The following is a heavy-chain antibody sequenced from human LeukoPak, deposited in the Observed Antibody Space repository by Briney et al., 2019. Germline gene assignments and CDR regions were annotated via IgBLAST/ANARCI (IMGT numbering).Heavy chain of an antibody. CDR1: GDSISGYY. CDR2: VYYSGGT. V-gene: IGHV4-59*01. Sequence: SETLSLTCTVSGDSISGYYWSWIRQPPGKGLEWIGNVYYSGGTNYSPSLKSRLTISVDTSTNQFSLKLSSVTAADTAVYYCARGGSYGYYWGQGTLVTVSS. J-gene: IGHJ4*02. CDR3: ARGGSYGYY. D-gene: IGHD5-18*01.